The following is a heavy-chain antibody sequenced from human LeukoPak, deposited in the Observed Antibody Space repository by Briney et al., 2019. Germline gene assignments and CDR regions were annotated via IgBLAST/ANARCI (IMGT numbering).Heavy chain of an antibody. J-gene: IGHJ6*02. CDR1: GGSISSYTYY. CDR2: IYHSGNT. CDR3: ARFWVGGMDV. D-gene: IGHD3-16*01. V-gene: IGHV4-39*01. Sequence: SETLSLTCTVSGGSISSYTYYWGWIRQPPGKGLGWIGSIYHSGNTYYNPSLKRRVTISVDTSKNQFSLKLSSVTAADTAVYYCARFWVGGMDVWGQGTTVTVSS.